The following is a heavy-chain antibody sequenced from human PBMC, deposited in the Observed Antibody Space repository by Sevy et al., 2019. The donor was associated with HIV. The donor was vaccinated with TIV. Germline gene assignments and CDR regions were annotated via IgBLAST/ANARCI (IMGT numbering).Heavy chain of an antibody. CDR2: ISVSGGFT. Sequence: GGSLRLSCADSGFTFSNYAMAWVRQAPGKGLEWVAAISVSGGFTYYADSVRGRFTVSRDKSKNTLFLQMNSLRAEDTAVYYCAIRITRIRGAQGPFDYWGQGTLVTVSS. CDR3: AIRITRIRGAQGPFDY. V-gene: IGHV3-23*01. CDR1: GFTFSNYA. J-gene: IGHJ4*02. D-gene: IGHD3-10*01.